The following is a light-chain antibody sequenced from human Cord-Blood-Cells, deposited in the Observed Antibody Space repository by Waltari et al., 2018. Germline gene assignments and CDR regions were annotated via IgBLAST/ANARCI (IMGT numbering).Light chain of an antibody. CDR3: SSYTSSSTVV. CDR1: SSDVGGYNY. J-gene: IGLJ2*01. V-gene: IGLV2-14*01. CDR2: DVS. Sequence: QSALTQPASVSGSPGQSITISRTGTSSDVGGYNYVSWYQQHPGKAPKLMIYDVSKRPSGVSNRFSGSKSGNTPSLTISGLQAEDEADYYCSSYTSSSTVVFGGGTKLTVL.